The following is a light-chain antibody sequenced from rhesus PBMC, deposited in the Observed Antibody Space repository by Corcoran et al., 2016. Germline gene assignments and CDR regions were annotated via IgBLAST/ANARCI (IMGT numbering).Light chain of an antibody. CDR3: QHYYNHPRT. Sequence: DIQMTQSPSALSASVGDRVTISCRASQNIYRNLAWYQQKPGKAPKLLIYAASSLQTGIPSRFSGSRSGTDFTLTISSLQPEDSAAYYCQHYYNHPRTFGQGTKVGVK. CDR2: AAS. V-gene: IGKV1-44*03. CDR1: QNIYRN. J-gene: IGKJ1*01.